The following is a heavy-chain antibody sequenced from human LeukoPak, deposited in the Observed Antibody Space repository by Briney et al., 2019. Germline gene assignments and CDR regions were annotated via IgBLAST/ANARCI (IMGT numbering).Heavy chain of an antibody. CDR2: ISGDGGST. Sequence: PGGSLRLXCAASGFTFDDYAMHWVRQAPGKVLEWVSLISGDGGSTYYADSVKGRFTVSRDNSKNSLYLHMSSLRTEDAALFYCAKDTIPYGRSYYYMDVWGKGTTVTVSS. CDR1: GFTFDDYA. J-gene: IGHJ6*03. D-gene: IGHD3-10*01. CDR3: AKDTIPYGRSYYYMDV. V-gene: IGHV3-43*02.